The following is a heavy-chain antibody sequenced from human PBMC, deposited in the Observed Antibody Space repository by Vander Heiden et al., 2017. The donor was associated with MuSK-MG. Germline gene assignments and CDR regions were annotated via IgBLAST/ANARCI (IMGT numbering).Heavy chain of an antibody. V-gene: IGHV3-30*18. CDR2: ISYDGSNK. CDR1: GFTFSSYG. J-gene: IGHJ3*02. D-gene: IGHD2-21*01. CDR3: AKTFCVGDCYSGARDAFDI. Sequence: QVQLVESGGGVVQPGRSLRLSCAASGFTFSSYGRHWVRQAPGKGLELVAVISYDGSNKYYADSVKGRFTISRDNSKNTLYLQMNSLRAEDTAVYYCAKTFCVGDCYSGARDAFDIWGQGTMVTVSS.